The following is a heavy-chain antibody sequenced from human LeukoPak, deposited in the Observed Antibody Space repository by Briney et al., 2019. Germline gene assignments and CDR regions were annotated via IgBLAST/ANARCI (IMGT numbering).Heavy chain of an antibody. D-gene: IGHD2-15*01. CDR3: ARDGCGGSCFHYYYYYMDV. CDR2: ISTSGTP. J-gene: IGHJ6*03. V-gene: IGHV4-61*02. Sequence: SETLSLTCTVSGDSISSGDYYWNWIRQPAGKRLEWIGRISTSGTPNYNPSFRGRLTISIDTSKNQFSLKLSSVTAADTAVYYCARDGCGGSCFHYYYYYMDVWGKGTTVTISS. CDR1: GDSISSGDYY.